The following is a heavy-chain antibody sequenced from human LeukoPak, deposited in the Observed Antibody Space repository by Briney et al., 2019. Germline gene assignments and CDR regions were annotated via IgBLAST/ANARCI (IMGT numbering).Heavy chain of an antibody. CDR2: ISGSGGST. Sequence: PGGSLRLSCAASGFTFTNYAMSWVRQAPGKGLEWVSAISGSGGSTYYADSVKGRLTISRDNSKNTLYLQMNSLRAEDTAVYYCAKSALVVVVAADIDYWGQGTLVTVSS. D-gene: IGHD2-15*01. CDR1: GFTFTNYA. J-gene: IGHJ4*02. CDR3: AKSALVVVVAADIDY. V-gene: IGHV3-23*01.